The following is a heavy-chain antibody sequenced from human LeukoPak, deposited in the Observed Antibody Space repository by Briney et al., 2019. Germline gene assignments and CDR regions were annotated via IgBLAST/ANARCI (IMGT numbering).Heavy chain of an antibody. V-gene: IGHV3-53*01. J-gene: IGHJ3*02. CDR3: AKDIGVVVPAATPGDAFDI. Sequence: GGSLRLSCAASGFTVSSNYMSWVRQAPGKGLEWVSVIYSGGSTYYADSVKGRFTISRDNSKNTLYLQMNSLRAEDTAVYYCAKDIGVVVPAATPGDAFDIWGQGTMVTVSS. CDR1: GFTVSSNY. D-gene: IGHD2-2*01. CDR2: IYSGGST.